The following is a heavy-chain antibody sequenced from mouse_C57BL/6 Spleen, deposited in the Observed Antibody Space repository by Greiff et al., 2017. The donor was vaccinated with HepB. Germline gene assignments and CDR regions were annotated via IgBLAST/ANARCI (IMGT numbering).Heavy chain of an antibody. CDR1: GFNIKNTY. D-gene: IGHD1-1*01. J-gene: IGHJ4*01. CDR3: ARESVPYYGSSDYAMDY. CDR2: IDPANGNT. V-gene: IGHV14-3*01. Sequence: VQLQQSVAELVRPGASVKLSCTASGFNIKNTYMHWVKQRPEQGLEWIGRIDPANGNTKYAPKFQGKATITADTSSNTADLQLSSLTSEDTAIYYGARESVPYYGSSDYAMDYWGQGASVTVSS.